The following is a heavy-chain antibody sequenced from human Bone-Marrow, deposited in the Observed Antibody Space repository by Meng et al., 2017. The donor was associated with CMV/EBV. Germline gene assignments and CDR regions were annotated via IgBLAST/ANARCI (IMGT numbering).Heavy chain of an antibody. Sequence: GESLKISCAASGFNFSSYAMSWVRQAPGQRLEWVSGISGSGDSTYYADSVKGRFTISRDNSKNTLYLQMGSLRAEDTAVYSCAKVGFQLLSFDYWGQGTLVTVSS. V-gene: IGHV3-23*01. CDR3: AKVGFQLLSFDY. CDR2: ISGSGDST. D-gene: IGHD2-2*01. CDR1: GFNFSSYA. J-gene: IGHJ4*02.